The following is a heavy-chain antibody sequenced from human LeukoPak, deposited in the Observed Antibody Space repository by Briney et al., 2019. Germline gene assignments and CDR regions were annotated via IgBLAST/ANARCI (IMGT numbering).Heavy chain of an antibody. CDR3: ARGGLNFDAFDI. D-gene: IGHD1-7*01. J-gene: IGHJ3*02. CDR2: IGSRSAYT. V-gene: IGHV3-21*01. CDR1: GFTFSSYS. Sequence: GGSLRLSCAASGFTFSSYSMNWVRQAPGKGLEWVSSIGSRSAYTYYADSVKGRFTISGDNTKNSLYLQMNSLRAGDTAVYYCARGGLNFDAFDIWGQGTMVTVSS.